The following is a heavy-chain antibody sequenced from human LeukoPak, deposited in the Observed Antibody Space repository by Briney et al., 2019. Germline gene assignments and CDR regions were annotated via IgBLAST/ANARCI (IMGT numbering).Heavy chain of an antibody. V-gene: IGHV3-21*01. J-gene: IGHJ4*02. CDR3: ARTVVRLQLRSWVPFDY. CDR1: GFTFSSYS. Sequence: PGGSLRLSCAASGFTFSSYSMNWVRQAPGKGLEWVSSISSSSSYIYYADSVKGRFTISRDNAKNSLYLQMNSLRAEDTAVYYCARTVVRLQLRSWVPFDYWGQGTLVTVSS. CDR2: ISSSSSYI. D-gene: IGHD5-24*01.